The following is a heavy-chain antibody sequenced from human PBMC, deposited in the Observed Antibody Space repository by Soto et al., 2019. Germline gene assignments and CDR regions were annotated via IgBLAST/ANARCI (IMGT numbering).Heavy chain of an antibody. CDR3: ARRLMSHGFDY. CDR2: IYYSGTT. V-gene: IGHV4-31*11. Sequence: QLQESGPGLVNPSQTLFLSCAVSGGSIGSGGSSWNWIRQQPGEGLEWIGYIYYSGTTFYTASLKSRVTISRDMSKSQISLKLNSVTAADTAVYYCARRLMSHGFDYWGQGVMVTVSS. J-gene: IGHJ4*02. CDR1: GGSIGSGGSS.